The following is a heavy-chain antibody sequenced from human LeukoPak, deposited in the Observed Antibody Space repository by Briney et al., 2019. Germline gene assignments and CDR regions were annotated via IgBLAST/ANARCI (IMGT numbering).Heavy chain of an antibody. V-gene: IGHV3-53*01. D-gene: IGHD6-13*01. CDR3: ARDPNIAAAAYYFDY. Sequence: GGSLRLSCAASGFTVSSNYMSWVRQAPGKGLEWVSVIYSGGSTYYADSVKGRFTISRDNSKNTLYLQMNSLRAEDTAVYYCARDPNIAAAAYYFDYWGQGTLVTVSS. J-gene: IGHJ4*02. CDR2: IYSGGST. CDR1: GFTVSSNY.